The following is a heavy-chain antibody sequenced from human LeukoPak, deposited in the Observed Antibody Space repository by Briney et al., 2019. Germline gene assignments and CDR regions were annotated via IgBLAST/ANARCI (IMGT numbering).Heavy chain of an antibody. CDR3: GRGINAGIDY. J-gene: IGHJ4*02. Sequence: ASVKVSCKASGGTFSSYAISWVRQAPGQGLEWMGGIIPIFGTANYAQKFQGSVTMTRNISISTAYLEMSSLRSDDTAVYYCGRGINAGIDYWGQGTLVTVSS. V-gene: IGHV1-69*05. D-gene: IGHD1-14*01. CDR1: GGTFSSYA. CDR2: IIPIFGTA.